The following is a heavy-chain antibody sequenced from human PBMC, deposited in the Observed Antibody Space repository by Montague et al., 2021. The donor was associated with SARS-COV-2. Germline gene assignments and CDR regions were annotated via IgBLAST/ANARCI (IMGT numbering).Heavy chain of an antibody. V-gene: IGHV4-59*11. J-gene: IGHJ2*01. CDR2: FDHSGDI. Sequence: SETLSLTCSVSGGSISGHYWSWIRQPPGKGLEWIGNFDHSGDIKYNPSLKSRATISVDTSKNHFALRLSSVTAADTAVYYCAREFRIELWQTNWYFGLWGRGTLVTVSS. CDR1: GGSISGHY. D-gene: IGHD3-16*01. CDR3: AREFRIELWQTNWYFGL.